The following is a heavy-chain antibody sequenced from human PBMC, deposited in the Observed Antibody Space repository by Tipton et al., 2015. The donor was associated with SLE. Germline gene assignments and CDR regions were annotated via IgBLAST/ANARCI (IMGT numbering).Heavy chain of an antibody. D-gene: IGHD3-10*01. Sequence: PGLVKPSETLSLTCTVSGGSISSHYWSWIRQPPGKGLEWIGYIYCSGSTNYNPSLKSRVTISVDTSKNHFSLKLSSVTAADTAVYYCARDLSITMVRGVIITNWFDPWGQGTLVTVSS. CDR2: IYCSGST. CDR3: ARDLSITMVRGVIITNWFDP. J-gene: IGHJ5*02. V-gene: IGHV4-59*11. CDR1: GGSISSHY.